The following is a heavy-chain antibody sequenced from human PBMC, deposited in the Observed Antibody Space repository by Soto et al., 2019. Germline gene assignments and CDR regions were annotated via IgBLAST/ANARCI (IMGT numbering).Heavy chain of an antibody. CDR2: INPSGGST. J-gene: IGHJ5*02. CDR1: GYTFTSYY. D-gene: IGHD2-15*01. V-gene: IGHV1-46*03. Sequence: KKIGASVKVSCKASGYTFTSYYMHWVRQAPGQGLEWMGIINPSGGSTSYAQKFQGRVTMTRDTSTSTVYMELSSLRSEDTAVYYCARVDLGYCSGGSCSPGVWFDPWGQGTLVTVSS. CDR3: ARVDLGYCSGGSCSPGVWFDP.